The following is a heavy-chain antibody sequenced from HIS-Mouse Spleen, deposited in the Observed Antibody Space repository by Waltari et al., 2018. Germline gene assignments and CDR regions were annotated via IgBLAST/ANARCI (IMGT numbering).Heavy chain of an antibody. J-gene: IGHJ2*01. CDR2: IEGGGRT. V-gene: IGHV3-53*01. CDR3: ARGGLAAAGWYFDL. CDR1: GFTVSSNY. Sequence: EVQLVESGGGLIQPGGSLRPSCAASGFTVSSNYMSWVRQAPGKGRVWVSVIEGGGRTYYAESGKGQFTISRDNSKNTLYLQMNSLRAEDTAVYYCARGGLAAAGWYFDLCGRGTLVTVSS. D-gene: IGHD6-13*01.